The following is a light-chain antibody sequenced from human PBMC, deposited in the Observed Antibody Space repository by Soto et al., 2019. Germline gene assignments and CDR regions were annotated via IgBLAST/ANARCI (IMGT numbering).Light chain of an antibody. Sequence: EIVMTQSPATLSVSPGERATLSCRASQSVSSNLAWYQQKPGQAPRLLIYGASIRATGIPARFSGSGSGTEFTLTISSLQSEDFAVYYCQQYNNRVVTFGQGTRLEIK. CDR3: QQYNNRVVT. CDR2: GAS. V-gene: IGKV3D-15*01. J-gene: IGKJ5*01. CDR1: QSVSSN.